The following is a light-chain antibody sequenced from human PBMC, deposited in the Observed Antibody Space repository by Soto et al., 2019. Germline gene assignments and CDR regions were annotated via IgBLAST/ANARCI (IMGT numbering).Light chain of an antibody. CDR1: SSDIGSYHL. J-gene: IGLJ1*01. CDR2: EAS. CDR3: CSYAGSSTYV. Sequence: QPVLTQPASVSGSLGQSITISCTGTSSDIGSYHLVSWYQHYPGKAPKLMIFEASRRPSGVSDRFSGSKSGITASLTISGLQAEDEAEYYCCSYAGSSTYVFGTGTKLTVL. V-gene: IGLV2-23*01.